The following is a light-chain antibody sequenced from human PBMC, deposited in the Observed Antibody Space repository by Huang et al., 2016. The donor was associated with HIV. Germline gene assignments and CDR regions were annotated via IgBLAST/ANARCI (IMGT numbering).Light chain of an antibody. J-gene: IGKJ4*01. CDR2: GAS. CDR3: QQYGSSPLT. Sequence: EIVLTQSPRTLSLSPGERATLTCRASQRVRTSSLAWYQQKPGQSPRLLIFGASSRATAIPDRFSGSGSATDFTLTISRLEPEDFAVYYCQQYGSSPLTFGGGTKVEIK. CDR1: QRVRTSS. V-gene: IGKV3-20*01.